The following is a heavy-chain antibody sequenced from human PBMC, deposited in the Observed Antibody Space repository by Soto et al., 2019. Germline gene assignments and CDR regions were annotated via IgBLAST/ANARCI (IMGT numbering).Heavy chain of an antibody. D-gene: IGHD6-19*01. CDR1: GFTFSSYG. CDR2: IWYDGSNK. J-gene: IGHJ4*02. Sequence: LRLSCAASGFTFSSYGMHWVRQAPGKGLEWVAVIWYDGSNKYYADSVKGRFTISRYNSTNTLYLQMNSLRAEDTAVYYCARDWYDWAEPPPYHIAGAGIDYWGQGTLVTVSS. V-gene: IGHV3-33*01. CDR3: ARDWYDWAEPPPYHIAGAGIDY.